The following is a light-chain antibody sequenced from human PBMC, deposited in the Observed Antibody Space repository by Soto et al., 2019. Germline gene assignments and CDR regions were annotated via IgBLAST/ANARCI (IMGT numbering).Light chain of an antibody. J-gene: IGKJ1*01. CDR1: QDIAIY. CDR3: QKYNSAPWT. V-gene: IGKV1-9*01. CDR2: AAS. Sequence: IQLTQSPSSLSASVGDRVTITCRASQDIAIYLAWYQQKPGEAPKLLIYAASTLYGGVPSRFSGSGSGTDFALTITSLQAEDFATYYCQKYNSAPWTCGQGTKGDIK.